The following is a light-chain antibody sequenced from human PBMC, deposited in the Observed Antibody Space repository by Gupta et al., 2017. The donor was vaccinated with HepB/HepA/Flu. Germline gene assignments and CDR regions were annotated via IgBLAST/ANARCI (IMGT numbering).Light chain of an antibody. J-gene: IGLJ1*01. CDR2: DVT. CDR1: SSDVGGYHY. Sequence: HSALTPPPSASVSPGQSVTISCTGTSSDVGGYHYVSWYQLHPGKAPKLMVYDVTNRPSGVTDRFSGSKSGNTASLTVSGLQAEDEDDYYCSSYAGSNNVVFGTGTKVTVL. V-gene: IGLV2-8*01. CDR3: SSYAGSNNVV.